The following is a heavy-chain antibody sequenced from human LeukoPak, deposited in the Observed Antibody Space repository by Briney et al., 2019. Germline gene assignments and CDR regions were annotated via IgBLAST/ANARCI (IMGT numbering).Heavy chain of an antibody. J-gene: IGHJ6*02. CDR1: GFTFSSYA. CDR2: ISGSGGST. Sequence: GGSLRLSCAASGFTFSSYAMSWVRQAPGKGLEWVSAISGSGGSTYYADSVKGRFTISRDNSKNTLYLQMNSLRAEDTAVYYCAKVGGYYDSSGSYYYYGMDVWGQGTTVTVSS. D-gene: IGHD3-22*01. CDR3: AKVGGYYDSSGSYYYYGMDV. V-gene: IGHV3-23*01.